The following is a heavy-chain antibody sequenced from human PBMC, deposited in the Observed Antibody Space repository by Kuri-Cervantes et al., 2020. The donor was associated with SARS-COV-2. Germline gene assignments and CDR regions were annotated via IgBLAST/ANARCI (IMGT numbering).Heavy chain of an antibody. CDR1: GCTFSDYY. Sequence: GESLKISCAASGCTFSDYYINWIRQAPGKGLDWVSYISSSGSIIYSANSVKGRFTISRDNANNSLYLQMNSLRAEDTAVYYCAREAIGDYEFDYWGQGTRVTVSS. J-gene: IGHJ4*02. CDR3: AREAIGDYEFDY. CDR2: ISSSGSII. D-gene: IGHD2-21*02. V-gene: IGHV3-11*04.